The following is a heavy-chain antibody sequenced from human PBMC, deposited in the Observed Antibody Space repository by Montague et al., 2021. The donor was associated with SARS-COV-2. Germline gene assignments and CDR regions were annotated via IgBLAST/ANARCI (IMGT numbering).Heavy chain of an antibody. Sequence: SETLSLTCTVSNYSVSSGYYWGWIRQFPGKGLEWIGFKFHSGSTYYNPSLQSRVITSVDTPKNQVSLKLRSVSAADTAVYYCARGVVGPTVLFLEYWGQGTLVAVSS. V-gene: IGHV4-38-2*02. CDR2: KFHSGST. CDR3: ARGVVGPTVLFLEY. J-gene: IGHJ4*02. CDR1: NYSVSSGYY. D-gene: IGHD1-26*01.